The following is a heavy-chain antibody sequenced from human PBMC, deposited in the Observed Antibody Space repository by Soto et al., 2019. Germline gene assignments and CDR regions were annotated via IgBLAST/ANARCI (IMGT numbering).Heavy chain of an antibody. CDR1: GFTFSSYW. CDR3: ARGTTDSSSWPSPYYYYGMDV. D-gene: IGHD6-13*01. J-gene: IGHJ6*02. Sequence: VQLVESGGGLVQPGGSLRLSCAASGFTFSSYWMHWVRQAPGKGLVWVSRINSDGSSTSYADSVKGRFTISRDNAKNTLYLQMNSLRAEDTAVYYCARGTTDSSSWPSPYYYYGMDVWGQGTTVTVSS. CDR2: INSDGSST. V-gene: IGHV3-74*01.